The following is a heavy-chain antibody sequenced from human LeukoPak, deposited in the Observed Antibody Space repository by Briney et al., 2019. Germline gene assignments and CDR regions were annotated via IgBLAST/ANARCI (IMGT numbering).Heavy chain of an antibody. CDR3: ARDELTDYGDSHTGLL. J-gene: IGHJ4*02. CDR1: GYTFTSYD. V-gene: IGHV1-8*03. D-gene: IGHD4-17*01. CDR2: MNPNSGNT. Sequence: ASVKVSCKASGYTFTSYDINWVRQATGQGLEWMGWMNPNSGNTGYAQKFQGRVTITRNTSISTAYMELSSLRSEDTAVYYCARDELTDYGDSHTGLLWGQGTLVTVSS.